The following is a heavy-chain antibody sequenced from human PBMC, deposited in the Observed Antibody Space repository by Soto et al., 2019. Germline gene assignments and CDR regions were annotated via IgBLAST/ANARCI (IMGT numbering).Heavy chain of an antibody. CDR3: EVTTGY. D-gene: IGHD1-1*01. Sequence: QVQVIQPRAEVKKPGASVKVSCKTSGYTFTEYDINWVRQAPGQGPEYMGWVSPENKNAGYAPQFRGRVSMTTDTTISTAYLEVTNLTYEDTAVYYCEVTTGYWGQGTMVTVSS. V-gene: IGHV1-8*01. CDR2: VSPENKNA. CDR1: GYTFTEYD. J-gene: IGHJ4*02.